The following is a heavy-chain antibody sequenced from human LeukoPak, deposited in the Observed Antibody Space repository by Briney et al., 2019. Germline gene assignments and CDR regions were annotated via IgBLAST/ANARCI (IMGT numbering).Heavy chain of an antibody. V-gene: IGHV4-30-2*01. Sequence: PSETLSPTCAVSGGSISSGGYSWRWIRQPPGKGLEWIGYIYHSGSTYYNPSLKSRVTISVDRSKNQFSLKLSSVTAADTAVYYCARANLYCSGGSCYSGNYWYFDLWGRGTLVTVSS. J-gene: IGHJ2*01. CDR3: ARANLYCSGGSCYSGNYWYFDL. CDR2: IYHSGST. D-gene: IGHD2-15*01. CDR1: GGSISSGGYS.